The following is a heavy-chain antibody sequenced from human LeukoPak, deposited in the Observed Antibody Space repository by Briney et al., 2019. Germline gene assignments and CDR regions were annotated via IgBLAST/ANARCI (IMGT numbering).Heavy chain of an antibody. J-gene: IGHJ4*02. CDR2: IYYSGST. CDR1: GGSISSYY. Sequence: SETLSLTCTVSGGSISSYYWSWIRQPPGKGLEWIGYIYYSGSTNYNPSLKSRVTISVDTSKNQFSLKLSSVTAADTTVYYCARRAVLVGATVFDYWGQGILVTVSS. CDR3: ARRAVLVGATVFDY. D-gene: IGHD1-26*01. V-gene: IGHV4-59*01.